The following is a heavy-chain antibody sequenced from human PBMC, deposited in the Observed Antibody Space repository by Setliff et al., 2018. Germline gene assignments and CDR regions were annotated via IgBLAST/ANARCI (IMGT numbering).Heavy chain of an antibody. V-gene: IGHV1-69*04. D-gene: IGHD1-26*01. J-gene: IGHJ2*01. CDR3: VRVRRGGYHSIYWSFDL. CDR2: IIPASNGA. CDR1: GGTFSSHY. Sequence: SVKVSCKAPGGTFSSHYISWVRQAPGQGPQWLGRIIPASNGANYAQRFRGRVSFSADISTGTVFMDLSSLESEDTAVYYCVRVRRGGYHSIYWSFDLWGRGTLVTVSS.